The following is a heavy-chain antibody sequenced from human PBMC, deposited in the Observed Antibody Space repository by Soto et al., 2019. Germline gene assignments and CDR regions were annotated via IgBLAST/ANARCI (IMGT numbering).Heavy chain of an antibody. Sequence: LRLSCAASGFTFSDSYMSWIRQAPGKGLEWISYITFSGNTVYYADSLKGRFTISRDNAKNSLYLQMNRLRAEDTAVYYCARVSWREKYGMDVWGQGTTVTVS. CDR1: GFTFSDSY. CDR2: ITFSGNTV. V-gene: IGHV3-11*01. J-gene: IGHJ6*02. CDR3: ARVSWREKYGMDV.